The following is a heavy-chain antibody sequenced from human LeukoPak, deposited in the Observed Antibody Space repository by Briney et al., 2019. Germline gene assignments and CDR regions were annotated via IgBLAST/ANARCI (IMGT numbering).Heavy chain of an antibody. CDR2: ISYDGSNK. J-gene: IGHJ6*02. D-gene: IGHD6-6*01. Sequence: GGSLRLSCAASGFTFSSYGMHWVRQAPGKGVEGVAVISYDGSNKYYADSVNGRFTISRDNSKNTLYLQMNSLRAEDTAVYYCAKGSIAAPLYYYYYGMDVWGQGTTVTVSS. V-gene: IGHV3-30*18. CDR3: AKGSIAAPLYYYYYGMDV. CDR1: GFTFSSYG.